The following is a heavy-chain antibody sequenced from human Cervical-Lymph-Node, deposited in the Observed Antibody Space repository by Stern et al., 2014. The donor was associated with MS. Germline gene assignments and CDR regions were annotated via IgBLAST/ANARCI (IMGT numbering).Heavy chain of an antibody. V-gene: IGHV3-30*18. D-gene: IGHD3-10*01. CDR3: AKDPSGGIEGLFQY. Sequence: VQLVESGGGVVQPGRSLRLSCTASGFTFRKYGMHWVRQAPGKGLEWVAVISYDGNNIYYADSVKGRFTISRENSKNTLFLQMNSLRTEDTAVYYCAKDPSGGIEGLFQYWCQGTLVTVSS. CDR2: ISYDGNNI. J-gene: IGHJ4*02. CDR1: GFTFRKYG.